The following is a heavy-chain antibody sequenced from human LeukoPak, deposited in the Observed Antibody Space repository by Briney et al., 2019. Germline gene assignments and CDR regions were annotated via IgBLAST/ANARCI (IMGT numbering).Heavy chain of an antibody. CDR3: ARGAVARHVGEYYFDY. J-gene: IGHJ4*02. CDR2: IYSGGST. CDR1: GFTVSSNY. V-gene: IGHV3-53*01. Sequence: GGSLRLSCAASGFTVSSNYMSWVRQAPGKGLEWVSVIYSGGSTYYAESVKGRFTISRNNSKNTLYHQMNSLRDEDTAVYYCARGAVARHVGEYYFDYWGQGTLVTVS. D-gene: IGHD6-19*01.